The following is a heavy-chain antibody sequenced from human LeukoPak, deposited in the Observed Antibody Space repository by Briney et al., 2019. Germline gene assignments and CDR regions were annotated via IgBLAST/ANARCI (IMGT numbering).Heavy chain of an antibody. CDR1: GYTFNTYG. CDR3: ARKEGYGECHHLKY. Sequence: ASVKGLCKASGYTFNTYGINWVRQAPGQGLEWMGWVNTDTHDTYYAQKFQGRITMATDTSTSTAYLELGSLTSDDTAVYYCARKEGYGECHHLKYWGQGGLVTVSS. D-gene: IGHD2-21*01. CDR2: VNTDTHDT. V-gene: IGHV1-18*01. J-gene: IGHJ4*02.